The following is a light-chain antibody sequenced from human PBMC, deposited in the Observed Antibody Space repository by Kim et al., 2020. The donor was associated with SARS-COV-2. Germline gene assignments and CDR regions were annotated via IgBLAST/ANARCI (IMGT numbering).Light chain of an antibody. V-gene: IGKV1-9*01. J-gene: IGKJ4*01. CDR3: QQLNSYPLT. Sequence: DIQLTQSPSFLSASVGDRVTITCRDSQGISSYLAWYQQKPGKAPKVLIYAASTLQSGVPSRFSGSGSGTDFTLTIISLQPEDSATYYCQQLNSYPLTFGGGTKVDIK. CDR1: QGISSY. CDR2: AAS.